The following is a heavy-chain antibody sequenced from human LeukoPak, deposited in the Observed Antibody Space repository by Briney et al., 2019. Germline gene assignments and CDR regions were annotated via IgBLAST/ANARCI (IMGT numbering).Heavy chain of an antibody. D-gene: IGHD3-10*01. CDR3: AKEGYGSGSYYNQDAFDI. CDR1: GFTYDDYA. J-gene: IGHJ3*02. Sequence: HPGGSLSLSCAASGFTYDDYAMHWARRAPGKGRVGVSCISWNSGSIGYADSVKGRFTISRDNAKNSLYLQMNSLRAEDTALYYCAKEGYGSGSYYNQDAFDIWGQGTMVTVSS. CDR2: ISWNSGSI. V-gene: IGHV3-9*01.